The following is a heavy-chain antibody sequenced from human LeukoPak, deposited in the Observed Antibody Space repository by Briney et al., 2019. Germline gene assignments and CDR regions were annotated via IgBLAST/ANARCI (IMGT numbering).Heavy chain of an antibody. Sequence: QTGGSLRLSCAASGFTFSGSAMHWVRQASGKGLEWVGRIRSKANSYATAYAASVKGRFTISRDDSKNTAYLQMNSLKTEDTAVYYCTRHVRAGGSSGWLDYYYYYYMDVWGKGTTVTVSS. J-gene: IGHJ6*03. V-gene: IGHV3-73*01. D-gene: IGHD6-19*01. CDR2: IRSKANSYAT. CDR3: TRHVRAGGSSGWLDYYYYYYMDV. CDR1: GFTFSGSA.